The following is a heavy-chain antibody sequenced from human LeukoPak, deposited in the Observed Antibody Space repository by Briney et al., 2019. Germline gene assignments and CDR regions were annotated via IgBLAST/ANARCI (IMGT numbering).Heavy chain of an antibody. J-gene: IGHJ4*02. D-gene: IGHD3-22*01. V-gene: IGHV4-34*01. CDR2: INHSGST. CDR3: ARASYSYDINGWVPFDY. CDR1: GGSFSGYY. Sequence: SETLSLTCAVYGGSFSGYYWSWIRQPPGKGLEWIGEINHSGSTNYNPSPKSRVTISGDTSENQFSLRLSSVTAADTAVYYCARASYSYDINGWVPFDYWGQGTLVTVSS.